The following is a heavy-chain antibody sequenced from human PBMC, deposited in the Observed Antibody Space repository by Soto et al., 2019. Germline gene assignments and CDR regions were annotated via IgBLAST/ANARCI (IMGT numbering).Heavy chain of an antibody. V-gene: IGHV3-15*01. CDR1: GFTFSNAW. J-gene: IGHJ4*02. CDR3: TTEDRYNWNYNF. CDR2: IKSKTDGGTT. Sequence: PGGSLRLSCAASGFTFSNAWMSWVRQAPGKGLEWVGRIKSKTDGGTTDYAAPVKGRFTISSDDSKNTLYLQMNSLKTEDTAVYYCTTEDRYNWNYNFWGQGTLVTVSS. D-gene: IGHD1-7*01.